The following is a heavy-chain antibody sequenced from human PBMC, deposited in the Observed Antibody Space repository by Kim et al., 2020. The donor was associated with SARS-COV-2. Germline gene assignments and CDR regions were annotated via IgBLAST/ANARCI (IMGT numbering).Heavy chain of an antibody. CDR1: GFTFDDYA. CDR3: AKESPIYCGGDCYWGY. Sequence: GGSLRLSCAASGFTFDDYAMHWVRQAPGKGLEWVSGISWNRGSIGYADSVKGRFTISRDNAKNSLYLQMNSLRAEDTALYYCAKESPIYCGGDCYWGYWGQGTLVTVSS. J-gene: IGHJ4*02. CDR2: ISWNRGSI. D-gene: IGHD2-21*02. V-gene: IGHV3-9*01.